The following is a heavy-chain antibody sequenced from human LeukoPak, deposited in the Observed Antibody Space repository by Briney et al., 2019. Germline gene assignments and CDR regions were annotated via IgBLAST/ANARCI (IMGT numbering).Heavy chain of an antibody. Sequence: GGSLRLSCAASGFTFSRYAMSWVRQAPGRGLEWVSVIYSGGSTYYADSVKGRFTISRDNSKNTVYLHMNSLRAEDTAVYYCARLTSSIAVAIDYWGQGTLATVSS. CDR1: GFTFSRYA. CDR3: ARLTSSIAVAIDY. D-gene: IGHD6-19*01. CDR2: IYSGGST. J-gene: IGHJ4*02. V-gene: IGHV3-53*01.